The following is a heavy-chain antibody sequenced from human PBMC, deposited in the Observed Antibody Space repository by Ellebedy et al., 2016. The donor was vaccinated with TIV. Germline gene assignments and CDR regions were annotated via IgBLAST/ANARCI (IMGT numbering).Heavy chain of an antibody. D-gene: IGHD3-10*01. CDR3: ARDQGWAAPGSTRFDY. Sequence: GESLKISCAASGFTFSNYSMNWVRQAPGKGLEWVSSISRSSSYIYYADSVKGRFTISRDNAKNSLYLQMNSLRAEDTAVYYCARDQGWAAPGSTRFDYWGQGTLVTVSS. CDR2: ISRSSSYI. CDR1: GFTFSNYS. V-gene: IGHV3-21*01. J-gene: IGHJ4*02.